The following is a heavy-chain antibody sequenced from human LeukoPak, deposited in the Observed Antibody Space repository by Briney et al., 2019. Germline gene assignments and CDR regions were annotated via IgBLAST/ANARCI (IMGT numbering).Heavy chain of an antibody. CDR2: ISYDGTIR. CDR3: AKGGCSSTTCYLANP. Sequence: PGRSLRLSCAASGLTFSSYGMHWVRQAPGKRLEWVAVISYDGTIRNYADSVKGRFTISRDNSKNTLYLQMNSLTAEDTALYYCAKGGCSSTTCYLANPWGQGTLVTVSS. D-gene: IGHD2-2*01. CDR1: GLTFSSYG. V-gene: IGHV3-30*18. J-gene: IGHJ5*02.